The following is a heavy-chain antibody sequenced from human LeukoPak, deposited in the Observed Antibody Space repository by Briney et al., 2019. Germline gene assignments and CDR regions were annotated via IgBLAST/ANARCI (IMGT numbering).Heavy chain of an antibody. Sequence: SETLSLTCTVSGGSISSSSYYWGWIRQPPGKGLEWIGSIYYSGSTYYNPSLKSRVTISVDTSKNQFSLKLSSVTAADTAVYYCARGDYILTDNWFDPWGQGTLVTVSS. CDR1: GGSISSSSYY. D-gene: IGHD3-9*01. V-gene: IGHV4-39*07. CDR2: IYYSGST. J-gene: IGHJ5*02. CDR3: ARGDYILTDNWFDP.